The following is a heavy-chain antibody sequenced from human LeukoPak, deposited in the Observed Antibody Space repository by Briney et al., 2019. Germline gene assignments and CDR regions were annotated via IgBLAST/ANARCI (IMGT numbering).Heavy chain of an antibody. CDR3: ARTYDILTGYQGYFDY. Sequence: PGGSLRLSCAASGFTFSSYAMHWVRQAPGKGLEWVAVISYDGSNKYYADSVKGRLTISRDNSKNTLYLQMNSLRAEDTAVYYCARTYDILTGYQGYFDYWGQGTLVTVSS. CDR2: ISYDGSNK. CDR1: GFTFSSYA. J-gene: IGHJ4*02. V-gene: IGHV3-30-3*01. D-gene: IGHD3-9*01.